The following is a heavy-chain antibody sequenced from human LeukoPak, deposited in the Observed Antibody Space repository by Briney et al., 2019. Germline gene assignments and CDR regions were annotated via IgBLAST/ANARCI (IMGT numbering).Heavy chain of an antibody. V-gene: IGHV4-34*01. CDR2: INQSGRT. J-gene: IGHJ4*02. CDR3: ARDSSGDYVFTY. D-gene: IGHD4-17*01. CDR1: GGSLSNYY. Sequence: SETLSLTCTVSGGSLSNYYWSWIRQTPGKGLEWLGQINQSGRTNYNPSLKSRVTLSVDTSKNQFSLKLTSVTAADTAVYFCARDSSGDYVFTYWGQGTLVTVSS.